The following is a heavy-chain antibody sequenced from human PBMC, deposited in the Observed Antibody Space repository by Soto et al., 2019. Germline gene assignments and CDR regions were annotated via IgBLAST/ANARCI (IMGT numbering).Heavy chain of an antibody. CDR2: IYHSGIT. CDR1: GGSISSSYW. Sequence: SETLSLTCAVSGGSISSSYWWTWVRQAPGKGLQWIGEIYHSGITNYNPSLRSRVSMSVDKSNNEFSLSLTSVTAADTAVYYCARRYGSAFDIWGQGTMVTVSS. V-gene: IGHV4-4*02. J-gene: IGHJ3*02. CDR3: ARRYGSAFDI. D-gene: IGHD3-10*01.